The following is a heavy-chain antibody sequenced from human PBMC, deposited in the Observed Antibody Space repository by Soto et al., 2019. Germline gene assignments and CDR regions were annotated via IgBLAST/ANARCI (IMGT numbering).Heavy chain of an antibody. CDR1: GGSFSGYY. CDR3: ASHAAGGVGTKYQLLPFDS. CDR2: INHSGNT. D-gene: IGHD2-2*01. Sequence: QVQLQQWGAGLLKRSETLSLTCAVYGGSFSGYYWSWIRQPPGKGLEWIGEINHSGNTNQNPSLKSRVTISVDTSKNQFSLKLSSVTAADTAVYYSASHAAGGVGTKYQLLPFDSWGQGTLVIVSS. V-gene: IGHV4-34*01. J-gene: IGHJ4*02.